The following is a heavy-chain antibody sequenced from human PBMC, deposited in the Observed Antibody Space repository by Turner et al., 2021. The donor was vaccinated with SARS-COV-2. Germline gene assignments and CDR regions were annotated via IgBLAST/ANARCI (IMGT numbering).Heavy chain of an antibody. J-gene: IGHJ1*01. D-gene: IGHD2-21*02. Sequence: QLQLQESGPGLVKPSETLSLPCTVPGGSISSSSYYWGWIRQPPGKGLEWIGSIYYSGSNYYNPSLKSRVTISVDTSKNQFSLKLSSVTAADTAVYYCARDGGDPPRYFQHWGQGTLVTVSS. V-gene: IGHV4-39*02. CDR2: IYYSGSN. CDR1: GGSISSSSYY. CDR3: ARDGGDPPRYFQH.